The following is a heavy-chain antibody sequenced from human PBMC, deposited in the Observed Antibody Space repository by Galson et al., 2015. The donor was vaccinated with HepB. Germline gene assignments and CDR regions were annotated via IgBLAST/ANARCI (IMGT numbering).Heavy chain of an antibody. CDR2: INHSGST. V-gene: IGHV4-34*01. D-gene: IGHD6-13*01. J-gene: IGHJ4*02. CDR3: ARGARGASSWPKSYYFDY. Sequence: SETLSLTCAVYGGSFSGYYWSWIRQPPGKGLEWIGEINHSGSTNYNPSLKSRVTISVDTSKNQFSLKLSSVTAADTAVYYCARGARGASSWPKSYYFDYWGQGTLVTVSS. CDR1: GGSFSGYY.